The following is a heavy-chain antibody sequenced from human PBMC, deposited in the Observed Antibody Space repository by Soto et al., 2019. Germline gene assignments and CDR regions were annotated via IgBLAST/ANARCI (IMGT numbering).Heavy chain of an antibody. Sequence: SETLSLTCAVSGGSISSGGYSWSWIRQPPGKGLEWIGYIYHSGSTYYNPPLKSRVTISVDRSKNQFSLKLSSVTAADTAVYYCARDKITGLFDYWGQGTLVTVSS. J-gene: IGHJ4*02. CDR3: ARDKITGLFDY. CDR2: IYHSGST. CDR1: GGSISSGGYS. D-gene: IGHD2-8*02. V-gene: IGHV4-30-2*01.